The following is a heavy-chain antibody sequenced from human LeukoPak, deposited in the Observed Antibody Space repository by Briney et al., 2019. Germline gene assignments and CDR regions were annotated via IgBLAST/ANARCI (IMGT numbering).Heavy chain of an antibody. D-gene: IGHD6-25*01. J-gene: IGHJ4*02. CDR3: AGATAAPSSYFFDH. V-gene: IGHV4-39*07. CDR1: GGSIRSSNSF. Sequence: PSETLSLTCSVSGGSIRSSNSFWGWIRQPPGERLEWIATIYYNGNTYYNPSLQSRVTISVDTSTNQFSLKLNSVIAADTAVYYCAGATAAPSSYFFDHWGQGTLVTVSS. CDR2: IYYNGNT.